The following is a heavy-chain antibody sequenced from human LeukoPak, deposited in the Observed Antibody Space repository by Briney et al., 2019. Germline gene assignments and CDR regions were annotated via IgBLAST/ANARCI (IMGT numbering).Heavy chain of an antibody. J-gene: IGHJ5*02. Sequence: ASVKVSCKASGYTFTNYDIHWVRQATGQGLEWMGWMNPYSGNTGYAQNFQGRSTITRNTSISTAYMELSSLRSEDTAVYYCARTQQLVLRSPLDPWGQGTLVTVSS. CDR3: ARTQQLVLRSPLDP. CDR2: MNPYSGNT. D-gene: IGHD6-13*01. V-gene: IGHV1-8*03. CDR1: GYTFTNYD.